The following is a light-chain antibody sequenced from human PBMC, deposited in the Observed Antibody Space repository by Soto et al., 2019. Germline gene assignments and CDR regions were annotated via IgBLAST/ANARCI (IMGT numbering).Light chain of an antibody. J-gene: IGKJ5*01. Sequence: EIVLTQSPGTQSLTPGERDTLSCRASQSVSSSYLAWYQQKPGQAPRLLIYGASSRATGIPDRFSGSWSGTDFTLTISRLEPEDFAVHYCQQYGRSLIPFGQGTRLEIK. V-gene: IGKV3-20*01. CDR3: QQYGRSLIP. CDR2: GAS. CDR1: QSVSSSY.